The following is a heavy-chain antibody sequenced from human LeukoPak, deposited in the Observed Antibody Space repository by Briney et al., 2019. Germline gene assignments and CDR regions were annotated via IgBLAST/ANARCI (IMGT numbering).Heavy chain of an antibody. D-gene: IGHD1-1*01. J-gene: IGHJ4*02. V-gene: IGHV1-69*04. CDR3: ARDSPESGTAIFDY. CDR2: IIPILGIA. CDR1: GGTFSSYT. Sequence: ASVKVSCKASGGTFSSYTISWVRQAPGQGLEWMGRIIPILGIANYAQKFQGRVTITADKSTSTAYTELSSLRSEDTAVYYCARDSPESGTAIFDYWGQGTLVTVSS.